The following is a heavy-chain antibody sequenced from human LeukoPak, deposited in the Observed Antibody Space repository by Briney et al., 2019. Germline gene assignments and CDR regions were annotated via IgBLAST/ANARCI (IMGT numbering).Heavy chain of an antibody. Sequence: PGGSLRLSCAASGFTFNSYAMSWVRQAPGKGLEWVSAISGSGGSTYYADSVKGRFTISRDNSKNTLYLQMNSLRAEDTAVYYCAKDVAYYDFWSGYFDYWGQGTLVTVSS. CDR3: AKDVAYYDFWSGYFDY. V-gene: IGHV3-23*01. CDR2: ISGSGGST. CDR1: GFTFNSYA. J-gene: IGHJ4*02. D-gene: IGHD3-3*01.